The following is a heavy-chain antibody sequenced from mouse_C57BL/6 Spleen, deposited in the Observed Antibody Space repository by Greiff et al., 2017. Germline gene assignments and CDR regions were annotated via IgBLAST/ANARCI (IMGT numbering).Heavy chain of an antibody. D-gene: IGHD2-5*01. CDR2: INPGSGGT. CDR1: GYAFTNYL. J-gene: IGHJ3*01. Sequence: QVQLKQSGAELVRPGTSVKVSCKASGYAFTNYLIEWVKQRPGQGLEWIGVINPGSGGTNYNEKFKGKATLTADKSSSTAYMQLSSLTSEDSAVYFCARADSNLWFAYWGQGTLVTVSA. V-gene: IGHV1-54*01. CDR3: ARADSNLWFAY.